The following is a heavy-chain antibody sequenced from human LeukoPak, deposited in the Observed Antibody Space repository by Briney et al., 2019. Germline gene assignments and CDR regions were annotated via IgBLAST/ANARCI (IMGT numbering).Heavy chain of an antibody. CDR2: MNPKSGDT. CDR3: ARSPYGTGSHFDF. Sequence: GASVKVSCKASASTFRSYDFNWVRQATGQGLEWMGWMNPKSGDTGYTQRFQGRVTMTRDTSINTAYMELSSLSSEDTAVYYCARSPYGTGSHFDFWGQGTLVTVSS. CDR1: ASTFRSYD. V-gene: IGHV1-8*02. J-gene: IGHJ4*02. D-gene: IGHD3-10*01.